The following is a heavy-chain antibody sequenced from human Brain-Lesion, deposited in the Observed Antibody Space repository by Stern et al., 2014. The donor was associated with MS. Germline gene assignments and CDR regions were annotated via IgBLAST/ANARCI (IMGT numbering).Heavy chain of an antibody. CDR2: FDTEDGET. CDR3: ATLSPGAGGNYYRHFDY. J-gene: IGHJ4*02. D-gene: IGHD1-26*01. V-gene: IGHV1-24*01. Sequence: VQLVQSGAEVKKPGASVKVSCKVSGYTLTELSMHWVRQAPRKGLEWMGGFDTEDGETIYAQNFQGRVTMTEDTSTDTAYMELSSLRSEDTAVYYCATLSPGAGGNYYRHFDYWGQGTLVTVSS. CDR1: GYTLTELS.